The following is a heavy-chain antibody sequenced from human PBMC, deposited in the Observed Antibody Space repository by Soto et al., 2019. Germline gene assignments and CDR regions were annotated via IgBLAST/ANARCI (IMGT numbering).Heavy chain of an antibody. V-gene: IGHV1-18*01. D-gene: IGHD2-8*02. CDR1: GYTFSNSA. Sequence: QVHLVQSGAAVKKPGSSVRVSCKTSGYTFSNSAISWVRQAPGQGLEWMGWINTGSGYTNYAHDRVTMTKDASTYTAYLEVTSLRSDDTAIYYCARDRVYTGGSDADYWGQGTLVNVSS. CDR2: INTGSGYT. J-gene: IGHJ4*02. CDR3: ARDRVYTGGSDADY.